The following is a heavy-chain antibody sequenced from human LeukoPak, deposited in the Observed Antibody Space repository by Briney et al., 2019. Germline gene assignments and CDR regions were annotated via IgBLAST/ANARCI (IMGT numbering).Heavy chain of an antibody. V-gene: IGHV3-48*01. D-gene: IGHD6-19*01. CDR1: GFSFNSHA. CDR2: ISHDNNII. Sequence: GGSLRLSCAASGFSFNSHAFNWVRQAPGKGLESLSYISHDNNIILYQDSVRGRFTISRANSKNTLYLQMTSLRAEDTAVYYCAKDGPPRIAVAGRPDYWGQGPLVTVSS. J-gene: IGHJ4*02. CDR3: AKDGPPRIAVAGRPDY.